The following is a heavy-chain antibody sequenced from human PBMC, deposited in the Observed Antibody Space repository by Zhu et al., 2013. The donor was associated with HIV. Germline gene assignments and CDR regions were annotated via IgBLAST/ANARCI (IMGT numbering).Heavy chain of an antibody. V-gene: IGHV3-23*01. CDR3: AKDWGAVAGTRSEAFDI. CDR2: ITGRGGST. Sequence: EVQLLESGGGLVQPGVSLRLSCAASGFTFSNHAMSWVRQAPGKGLEWVSDITGRGGSTDYADSVKGRFTISRDNSKNTLYLQMNSVRADDTALYYCAKDWGAVAGTRSEAFDIWGQGTMVTVSS. CDR1: GFTFSNHA. D-gene: IGHD6-19*01. J-gene: IGHJ3*02.